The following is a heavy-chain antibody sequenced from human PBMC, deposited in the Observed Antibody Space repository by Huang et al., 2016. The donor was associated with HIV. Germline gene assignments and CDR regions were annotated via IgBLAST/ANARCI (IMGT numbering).Heavy chain of an antibody. J-gene: IGHJ4*02. CDR3: ATGPRGSGSFN. CDR2: ITPILDKT. CDR1: GGTFSSYV. Sequence: QVQLVQSGAEVKKPGSSVKVSCKASGGTFSSYVISWVRQAPGQGLEWMGGITPILDKTNYAQKFQGRVTMIADESTRTAYMEMSSLRPEDTATYYCATGPRGSGSFNWGQGTLVIVSS. D-gene: IGHD1-26*01. V-gene: IGHV1-69*01.